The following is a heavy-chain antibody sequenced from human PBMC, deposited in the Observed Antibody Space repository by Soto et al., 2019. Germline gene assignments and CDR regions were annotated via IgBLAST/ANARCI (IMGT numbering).Heavy chain of an antibody. CDR1: GFKFSDYS. Sequence: HPGGSLRLSCAASGFKFSDYSMHWVRQVPGRGLEWLAVISYDDDNKYYADSVKGRFTISRDNAKNTLSLQVNSLRAEDTAIYYCARDGYFYDRGGQYPDYWGQGTLVTVSS. J-gene: IGHJ4*02. CDR2: ISYDDDNK. CDR3: ARDGYFYDRGGQYPDY. V-gene: IGHV3-30-3*01. D-gene: IGHD3-10*02.